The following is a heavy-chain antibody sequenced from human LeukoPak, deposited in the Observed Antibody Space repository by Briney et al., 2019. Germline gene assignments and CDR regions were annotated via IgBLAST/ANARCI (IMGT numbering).Heavy chain of an antibody. J-gene: IGHJ4*02. CDR2: MSVSSGLI. CDR3: AREFAGSASGAGY. Sequence: GGSLRLSCAASGFTFSSYSMNWVRQAPGKGLEWVSSMSVSSGLIYYADSGKGRFTISRDNAKSSLYLQMNRLRVEDTAVYYCAREFAGSASGAGYWGQGTLVTVSS. V-gene: IGHV3-21*01. CDR1: GFTFSSYS. D-gene: IGHD1-26*01.